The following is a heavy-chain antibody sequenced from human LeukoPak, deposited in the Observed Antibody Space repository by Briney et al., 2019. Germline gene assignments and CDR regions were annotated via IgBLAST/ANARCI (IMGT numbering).Heavy chain of an antibody. D-gene: IGHD6-19*01. CDR2: ISSNGNII. CDR3: AISLSSGWYNPPDY. CDR1: GFTFSDDS. Sequence: PGGSLRLSCAASGFTFSDDSMTWMRQAPGKGLEWVSYISSNGNIIKYADSVKGRFVTSRDNAKKSLYLETDSLRAEDTAVYYCAISLSSGWYNPPDYWGQGTLVTVSS. V-gene: IGHV3-11*04. J-gene: IGHJ4*02.